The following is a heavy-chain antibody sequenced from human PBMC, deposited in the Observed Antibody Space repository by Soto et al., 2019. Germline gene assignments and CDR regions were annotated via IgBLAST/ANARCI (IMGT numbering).Heavy chain of an antibody. CDR1: GYTFNTYD. Sequence: QEQLVQSGAEVKKPGASVKISCKASGYTFNTYDINWVRQATGQGLEWMGWMNPESGSTGFAQSFQGRITLTGTTSINTVYMEVSSLTNEDTAVYFCARSGATGYYSTHYYGMDVWGPGTTVTVSS. D-gene: IGHD3-9*01. CDR3: ARSGATGYYSTHYYGMDV. J-gene: IGHJ6*02. CDR2: MNPESGST. V-gene: IGHV1-8*01.